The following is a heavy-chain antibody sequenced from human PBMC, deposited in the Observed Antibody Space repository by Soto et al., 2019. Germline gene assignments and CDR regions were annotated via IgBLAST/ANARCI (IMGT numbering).Heavy chain of an antibody. J-gene: IGHJ3*02. V-gene: IGHV4-39*01. D-gene: IGHD6-13*01. CDR3: ARQKKDHILRSLVPEGAFDI. CDR2: IYYSGST. Sequence: QLQLQESGPGLVKPSETLSLTCTVSGGSISSSSYYWGWIRQPPGKGLEWIGSIYYSGSTYYNPFLKSRVTISVDTSKNQFSLKLSSVTAADTAVYYCARQKKDHILRSLVPEGAFDIWGQGTMVTVSS. CDR1: GGSISSSSYY.